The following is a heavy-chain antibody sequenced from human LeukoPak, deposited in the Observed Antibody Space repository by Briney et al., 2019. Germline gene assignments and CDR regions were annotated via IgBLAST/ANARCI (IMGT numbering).Heavy chain of an antibody. Sequence: PGGSLRLSCATSGFTFTTYWMSWVRQAPGKGLEWVANIRQDGITKYYVDSVKGRFTVSRDNGICSLFLQMNSLRAEDTAVYYCARGDGSSSGLYFDSWGRGTLVTVSS. D-gene: IGHD6-6*01. CDR2: IRQDGITK. CDR1: GFTFTTYW. CDR3: ARGDGSSSGLYFDS. V-gene: IGHV3-7*01. J-gene: IGHJ4*02.